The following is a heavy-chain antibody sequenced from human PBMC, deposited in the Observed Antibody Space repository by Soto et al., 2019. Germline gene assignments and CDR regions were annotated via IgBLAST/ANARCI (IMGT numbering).Heavy chain of an antibody. V-gene: IGHV3-33*01. Sequence: QVQLVESGGGVVQPGRSLRLSCAASGFTFSNYVMHWVRQAPGKGLGWVGVIWYDGSNKHYADSVKGRFTISRDNSKNTVYLQMNSLRAEDTAEYYCVRDLGYGSGSYYRGLDYWGQGTLVTVSS. D-gene: IGHD3-10*01. CDR1: GFTFSNYV. CDR3: VRDLGYGSGSYYRGLDY. J-gene: IGHJ4*02. CDR2: IWYDGSNK.